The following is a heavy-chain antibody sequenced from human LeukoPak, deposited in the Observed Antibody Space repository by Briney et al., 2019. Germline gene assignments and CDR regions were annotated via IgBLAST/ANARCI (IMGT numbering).Heavy chain of an antibody. D-gene: IGHD1-26*01. CDR3: AKMGDSGSSAGDAFDI. J-gene: IGHJ3*02. CDR2: ISGSGGST. Sequence: PGGSLRLSCAASGFTFSSYAMSWVRQAPGKGLEWVSAISGSGGSTYYADSVKGRFTISRDNSKNTLYLQMNSLRAEDTAVYYCAKMGDSGSSAGDAFDIWGQGTMVTVSS. V-gene: IGHV3-23*01. CDR1: GFTFSSYA.